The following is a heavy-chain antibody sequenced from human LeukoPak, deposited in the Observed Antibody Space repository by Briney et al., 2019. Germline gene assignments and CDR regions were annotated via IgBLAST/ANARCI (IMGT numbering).Heavy chain of an antibody. D-gene: IGHD3-16*02. CDR1: GFTFSSYS. J-gene: IGHJ4*02. V-gene: IGHV3-48*01. CDR3: ATAYVWGSYRSDY. CDR2: ISSSSSTI. Sequence: GGSLRLSCAASGFTFSSYSMNWVRQAPGKGLEWVSYISSSSSTIYYADSVKGRFTISRDNAKNSLYLQMNSLRAEDTAVYYCATAYVWGSYRSDYWGQGTLVTVSS.